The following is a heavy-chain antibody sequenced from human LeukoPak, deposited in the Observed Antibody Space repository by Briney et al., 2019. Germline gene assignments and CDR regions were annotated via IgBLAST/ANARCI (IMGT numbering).Heavy chain of an antibody. J-gene: IGHJ4*02. CDR1: GLTVTNNY. Sequence: GGSLRLSCAASGLTVTNNYWHWVRQPPGKGPEWISILYSDGDTKYADSVKGRFTFSRDSSRNTLYLQMNGLRAEDTAVYYCNYGDYPLTYWGQGTLVSVSS. CDR3: NYGDYPLTY. CDR2: LYSDGDT. D-gene: IGHD4-17*01. V-gene: IGHV3-66*01.